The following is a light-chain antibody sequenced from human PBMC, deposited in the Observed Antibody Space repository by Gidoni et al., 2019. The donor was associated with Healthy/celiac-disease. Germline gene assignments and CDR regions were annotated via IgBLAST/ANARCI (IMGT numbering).Light chain of an antibody. Sequence: DIQMTQSPSSLSASVGDRVTITCRGSQSISSYLNWYQQKPGKAPKLLLYAASSVQSGVPSRFSGSGAGTEFTLTLSSLQPEDFATYYCQQSYSTPITFGQGTRLEIK. CDR2: AAS. V-gene: IGKV1-39*01. CDR1: QSISSY. J-gene: IGKJ5*01. CDR3: QQSYSTPIT.